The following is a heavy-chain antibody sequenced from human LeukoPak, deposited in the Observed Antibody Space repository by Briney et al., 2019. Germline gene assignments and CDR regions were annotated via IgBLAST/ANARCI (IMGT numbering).Heavy chain of an antibody. J-gene: IGHJ6*03. CDR2: IYYSGST. Sequence: SQTLSLTCTVSGGSISSGGYYWSWIRQHPGKGLEWIGYIYYSGSTYYNPSLKSRVTLSVDTSKNQFSLELSYVTAADTAVYYCARFRAGYSNWLNYYYYMDVWGKGTTVTVSS. D-gene: IGHD4-11*01. CDR1: GGSISSGGYY. CDR3: ARFRAGYSNWLNYYYYMDV. V-gene: IGHV4-31*03.